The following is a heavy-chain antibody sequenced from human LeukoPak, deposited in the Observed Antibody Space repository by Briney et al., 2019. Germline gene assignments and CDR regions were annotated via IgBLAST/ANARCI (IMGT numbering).Heavy chain of an antibody. V-gene: IGHV1-2*02. CDR3: TRDPPYSSSWCGGYYFDY. CDR2: INPNSGGT. Sequence: ASVKVSCKASGYTFTAYYIHWVRQAPGQGLEWMGWINPNSGGTNYAQKFQGRVTMTKDTSISTAYMELRRLRSDDTAVYYCTRDPPYSSSWCGGYYFDYWGQGTLVTVSS. CDR1: GYTFTAYY. D-gene: IGHD6-13*01. J-gene: IGHJ4*02.